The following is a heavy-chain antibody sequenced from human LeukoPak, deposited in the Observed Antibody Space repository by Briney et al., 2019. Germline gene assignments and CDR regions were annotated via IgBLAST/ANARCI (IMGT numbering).Heavy chain of an antibody. J-gene: IGHJ6*02. CDR3: ATLMPRYCSSTSWPRGPLYYYGMDV. CDR1: GYTLTELS. Sequence: GASVKVSCKVSGYTLTELSMHWVRQAPGKGLERMGGFDPEDGEKNYAQTFQGRVTMTEDTSTDTAYMELSSLRSEDTAVYYCATLMPRYCSSTSWPRGPLYYYGMDVWGQGTTVTVPS. CDR2: FDPEDGEK. D-gene: IGHD2-2*01. V-gene: IGHV1-24*01.